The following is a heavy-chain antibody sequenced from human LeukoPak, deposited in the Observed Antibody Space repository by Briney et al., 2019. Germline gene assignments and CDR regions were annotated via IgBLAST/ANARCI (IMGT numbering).Heavy chain of an antibody. CDR1: GFTFSSYA. D-gene: IGHD3-10*01. V-gene: IGHV3-30-3*01. Sequence: PGGSLRLSCAASGFTFSSYAMHWVRQAPGKGLEWVAVISYDGSNKYYADSVKGRFTISRDNSKNTLYLQMNSLRAEDTAVYYCARDTGSGSYRGAFDIWGQGTMVTVSS. CDR3: ARDTGSGSYRGAFDI. J-gene: IGHJ3*02. CDR2: ISYDGSNK.